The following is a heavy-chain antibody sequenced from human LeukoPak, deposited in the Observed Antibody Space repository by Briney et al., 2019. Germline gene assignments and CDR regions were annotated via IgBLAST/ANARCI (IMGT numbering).Heavy chain of an antibody. CDR3: ARQLPPLVGATSY. CDR1: GYSFSSGYY. J-gene: IGHJ4*02. CDR2: NNHNENT. D-gene: IGHD1-26*01. V-gene: IGHV4-38-2*01. Sequence: SETLSLNCAVSGYSFSSGYYRAWIRQTQGNGLERKESNNHNENTYYNPSLKSRVTISVDTSKNQYSLKVSSVTAAETAVNYCARQLPPLVGATSYWGQGIPVTVSS.